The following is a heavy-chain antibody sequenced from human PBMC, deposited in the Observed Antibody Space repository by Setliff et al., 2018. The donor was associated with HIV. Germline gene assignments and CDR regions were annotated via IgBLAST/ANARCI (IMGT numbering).Heavy chain of an antibody. J-gene: IGHJ4*02. V-gene: IGHV4-59*01. CDR2: MSFSANS. Sequence: SETLSLTCNVSGDSIKDYYWSWIRQPPGKGLEWLGYMSFSANSNYNPSLKNRITISIDTSKNQFSLRLKSVTAADAAIYYCARGAGAFGAKLDSWGQGALVTVS. D-gene: IGHD3-10*01. CDR1: GDSIKDYY. CDR3: ARGAGAFGAKLDS.